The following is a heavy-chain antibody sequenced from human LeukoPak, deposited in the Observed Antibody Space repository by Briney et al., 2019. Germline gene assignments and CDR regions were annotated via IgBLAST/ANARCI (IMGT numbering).Heavy chain of an antibody. CDR1: GFTFSSYG. Sequence: GGSLRLSCAASGFTFSSYGMHWVRQAPGKGLEWVAVISYDGSNKYYADSVKGRFTISRDDSKNTLYLQMNSLRAEDTAVYYCAKVSGYSSSWYLSDYYYGMDVWGQGTTVTVSS. D-gene: IGHD6-13*01. V-gene: IGHV3-30*18. J-gene: IGHJ6*02. CDR3: AKVSGYSSSWYLSDYYYGMDV. CDR2: ISYDGSNK.